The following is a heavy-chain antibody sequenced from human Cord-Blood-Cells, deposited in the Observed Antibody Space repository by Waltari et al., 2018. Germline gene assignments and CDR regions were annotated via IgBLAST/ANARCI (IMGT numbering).Heavy chain of an antibody. J-gene: IGHJ3*02. CDR3: AGEGSYGSGKDACDI. D-gene: IGHD3-10*01. CDR1: GYTFTGYY. CDR2: IKPNGGGT. V-gene: IGHV1-2*02. Sequence: QVQLVQSGAEVKKPGASVKVSCKASGYTFTGYYMHWVRQAPGQGLEWMGWIKPNGGGTNYAQKCQGSVTTARDASISAAYMELSRLRSGDTAVYYCAGEGSYGSGKDACDIWGQGTMVTVSS.